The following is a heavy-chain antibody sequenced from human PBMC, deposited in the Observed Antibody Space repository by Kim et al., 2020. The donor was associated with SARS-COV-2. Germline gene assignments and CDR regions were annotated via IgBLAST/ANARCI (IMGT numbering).Heavy chain of an antibody. CDR3: ARFSSDYAI. CDR2: IYYSGST. Sequence: SETLSLTCTVSGGSISSSSYYWGWIRQPPGKGLEWIGSIYYSGSTYYNPSLKSRVAISVDTSKNQFSLKLSSVTAADTAVYYCARFSSDYAIWGQGTTVTVSS. D-gene: IGHD3-16*01. J-gene: IGHJ6*02. CDR1: GGSISSSSYY. V-gene: IGHV4-39*01.